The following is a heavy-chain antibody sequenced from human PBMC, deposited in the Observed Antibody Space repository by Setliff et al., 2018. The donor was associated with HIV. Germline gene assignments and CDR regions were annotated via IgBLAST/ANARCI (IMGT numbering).Heavy chain of an antibody. CDR1: GFTFSSHN. J-gene: IGHJ3*02. V-gene: IGHV3-21*01. D-gene: IGHD3-10*01. CDR3: VGDGVGVVPGDAFDK. CDR2: ISPSGSYI. Sequence: GGSLRLSCAASGFTFSSHNMNWVRQAPGKGLEWVSSISPSGSYIYYADSMKGRFTISRDNARNSLHLEMNSLRAEDTAVYYCVGDGVGVVPGDAFDKWGQGTAVTVSS.